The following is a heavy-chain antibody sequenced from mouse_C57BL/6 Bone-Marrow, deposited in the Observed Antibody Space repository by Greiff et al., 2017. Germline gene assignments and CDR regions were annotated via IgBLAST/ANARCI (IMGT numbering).Heavy chain of an antibody. CDR1: GFTFSSYG. D-gene: IGHD1-1*01. J-gene: IGHJ1*03. V-gene: IGHV5-6*01. CDR2: ISSGGSYT. Sequence: EVQVVESGGDLVKPGGSLKLSCAASGFTFSSYGMSWVRQTPDKRLEWVATISSGGSYTYYPDSVKGRFTISRDNAKNTLYLQMSSLKSEDTAMYYWARRYGSSYWDFDVWGTGTTVTVSS. CDR3: ARRYGSSYWDFDV.